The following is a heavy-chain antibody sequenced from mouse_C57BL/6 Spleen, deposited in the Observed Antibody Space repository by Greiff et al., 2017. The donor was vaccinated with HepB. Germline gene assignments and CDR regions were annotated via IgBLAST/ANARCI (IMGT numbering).Heavy chain of an antibody. CDR3: ARHGDYYGSRYGYWYFDV. D-gene: IGHD1-1*01. J-gene: IGHJ1*03. Sequence: VQLQQSGAELVKPGASVKLSCKASGYTFTEYTIHWVKQRSGQGLEWIGWFYPGSGSIKYNEKFKDKATLTADKSSSTVYMELSRLTSEDSAVYFCARHGDYYGSRYGYWYFDVWGTGTTVTVSS. CDR1: GYTFTEYT. V-gene: IGHV1-62-2*01. CDR2: FYPGSGSI.